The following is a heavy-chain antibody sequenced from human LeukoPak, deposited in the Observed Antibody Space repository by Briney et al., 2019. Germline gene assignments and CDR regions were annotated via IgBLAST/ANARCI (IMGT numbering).Heavy chain of an antibody. CDR3: ARHVIAAAGTGWFDP. Sequence: SGTLSLTCAVSGGSISSSNWWSWVRQPPGKGLEWIGEIYHSGSTNYNPSLKSRVTISVDKSKNQFSLKLSSVTAADTAVYYCARHVIAAAGTGWFDPWGQGTLVTVSS. J-gene: IGHJ5*02. V-gene: IGHV4-4*02. CDR1: GGSISSSNW. CDR2: IYHSGST. D-gene: IGHD6-13*01.